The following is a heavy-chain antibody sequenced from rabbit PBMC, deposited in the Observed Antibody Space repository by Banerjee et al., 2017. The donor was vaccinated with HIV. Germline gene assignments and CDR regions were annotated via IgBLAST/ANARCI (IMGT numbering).Heavy chain of an antibody. CDR1: GFSFSNKYV. D-gene: IGHD6-1*01. CDR3: VRVGYTYDYAGYAYTTYNL. J-gene: IGHJ4*01. V-gene: IGHV1S45*01. CDR2: INTISGDT. Sequence: QEQLEESGGDLVKPEGSLTLTCTASGFSFSNKYVMCWVRQAPGKGLEWIACINTISGDTVYATWAKGRFTISKASWTTVTLQMTSLTAADTASYFCVRVGYTYDYAGYAYTTYNLWGQGTLVTVS.